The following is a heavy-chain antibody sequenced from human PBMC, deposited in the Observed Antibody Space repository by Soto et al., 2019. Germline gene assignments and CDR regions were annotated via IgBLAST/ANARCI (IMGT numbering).Heavy chain of an antibody. V-gene: IGHV3-48*01. D-gene: IGHD4-17*01. CDR2: ISSSSTI. CDR1: GFTFSSYS. Sequence: GGSLRLSCAASGFTFSSYSMNWVRQAPGKGLEWVSYISSSSTIYYADSVKGRFTISRDNAKNSLYLQMDSLRAEDTAVYYCARDLNYGLFDYWGQGTLVTVSS. J-gene: IGHJ4*02. CDR3: ARDLNYGLFDY.